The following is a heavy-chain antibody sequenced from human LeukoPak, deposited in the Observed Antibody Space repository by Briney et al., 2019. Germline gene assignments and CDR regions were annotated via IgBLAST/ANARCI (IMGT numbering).Heavy chain of an antibody. V-gene: IGHV3-23*01. D-gene: IGHD3-22*01. J-gene: IGHJ4*02. CDR2: ISGSGGST. CDR1: GFTFSSYA. Sequence: GGSLRLSCAASGFTFSSYAMSWVRQAPGKGLEWVSAISGSGGSTYYADSVKGRFTISRDNSKNTLYLQMNSLRAEDTAVYYCARIDLVVVIRPYFDYWGQGTLVTVSS. CDR3: ARIDLVVVIRPYFDY.